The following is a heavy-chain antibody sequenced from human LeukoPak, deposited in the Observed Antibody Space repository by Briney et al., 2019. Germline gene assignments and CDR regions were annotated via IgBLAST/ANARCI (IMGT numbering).Heavy chain of an antibody. V-gene: IGHV4-4*07. CDR3: ARSLYWYDRFDY. D-gene: IGHD3-22*01. Sequence: SETLSLTCTVSGGSISSYYWSWIRQPAGKGLEWIGRIYTSGSTNYNPSLKSRVTMSVDTSKNQFSLKLSSVTAADAAVYYCARSLYWYDRFDYWGQGTLVTVSS. CDR1: GGSISSYY. CDR2: IYTSGST. J-gene: IGHJ4*02.